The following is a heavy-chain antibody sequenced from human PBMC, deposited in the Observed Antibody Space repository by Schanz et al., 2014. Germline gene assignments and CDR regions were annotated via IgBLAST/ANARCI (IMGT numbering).Heavy chain of an antibody. D-gene: IGHD3-10*01. Sequence: EVHLVESGGGLVQPGGSLRLSCAASGFTFSSSWMHWVRQAPGKGLVWVSRTSHDGSFTTFADSVKGRFTISRDNARNTLYLQMNSLRAEDTAVYYCAREGVDPPNPFDYWGQGTLVTVSS. V-gene: IGHV3-74*01. CDR3: AREGVDPPNPFDY. CDR2: TSHDGSFT. J-gene: IGHJ4*02. CDR1: GFTFSSSW.